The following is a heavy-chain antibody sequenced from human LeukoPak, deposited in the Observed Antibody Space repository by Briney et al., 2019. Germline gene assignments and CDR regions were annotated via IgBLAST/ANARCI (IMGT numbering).Heavy chain of an antibody. CDR2: ISSSGSRI. J-gene: IGHJ4*02. CDR3: AKVAKYYYGSETYYFFEH. CDR1: GFTFNDYY. D-gene: IGHD3-10*01. V-gene: IGHV3-11*04. Sequence: GGSLRLSCAASGFTFNDYYMSWIRQAPGKGLEWVSYISSSGSRIYYADSVKGRFTISRDNAKNSLYLQMNSLRVEDTAVYYCAKVAKYYYGSETYYFFEHWGQGTPVTASS.